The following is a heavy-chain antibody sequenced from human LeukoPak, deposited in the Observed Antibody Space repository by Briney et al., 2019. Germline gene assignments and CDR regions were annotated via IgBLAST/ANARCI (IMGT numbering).Heavy chain of an antibody. CDR1: GGSISSSSYY. CDR2: IYYSGST. D-gene: IGHD4-17*01. Sequence: PSETLSLTCTVSGGSISSSSYYWGWIRQPPGKGLEWIGSIYYSGSTYYNPSLKSRVTISVDTSKNQFSLKLSSVTAADTAVYYCARDEEYGEPDYWGQGTLVTVSS. V-gene: IGHV4-39*07. CDR3: ARDEEYGEPDY. J-gene: IGHJ4*02.